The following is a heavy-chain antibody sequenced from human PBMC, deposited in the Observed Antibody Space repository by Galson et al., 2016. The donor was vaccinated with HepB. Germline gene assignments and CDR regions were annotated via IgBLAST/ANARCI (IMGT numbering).Heavy chain of an antibody. CDR1: GFALTNYW. CDR3: ARDFSSYDEYFDL. CDR2: IGGDGSRV. D-gene: IGHD3-3*01. Sequence: LRLSCAASGFALTNYWMNWVRQAPGKGLVWVSRIGGDGSRVNYADFVKGRVTLSRDNAKNTLYLQMNSLRAEDTAVYYCARDFSSYDEYFDLWGQGTLVTVSS. J-gene: IGHJ4*02. V-gene: IGHV3-74*01.